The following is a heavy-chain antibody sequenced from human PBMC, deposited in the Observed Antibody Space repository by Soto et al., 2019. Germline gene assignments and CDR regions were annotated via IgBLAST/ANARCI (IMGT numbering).Heavy chain of an antibody. CDR1: GHTFTSYY. D-gene: IGHD6-13*01. Sequence: ASVKVSCKASGHTFTSYYMHWVRQAPGQGLEWMGIINPSGGSTSYAQKFQGRVTMTRDTSTSTVYMELSSLRSEDTAVYYCASGRLGIAAAGDDAFDIWGQGTMVTVSS. CDR3: ASGRLGIAAAGDDAFDI. V-gene: IGHV1-46*01. CDR2: INPSGGST. J-gene: IGHJ3*02.